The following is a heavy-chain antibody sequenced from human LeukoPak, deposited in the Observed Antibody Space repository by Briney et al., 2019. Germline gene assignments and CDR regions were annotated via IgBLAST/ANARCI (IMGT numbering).Heavy chain of an antibody. CDR2: ISYSGST. D-gene: IGHD5/OR15-5a*01. CDR3: ARHSVASPHYFDY. CDR1: GGSISPYY. Sequence: SETLSLTCTVSGGSISPYYWSWIRQPPGKDQECLAFISYSGSTHYNPSLTGRVTISVDTSKNHFSLKLTSVTAADTAVYYCARHSVASPHYFDYWGQGALVTVSS. J-gene: IGHJ4*02. V-gene: IGHV4-59*08.